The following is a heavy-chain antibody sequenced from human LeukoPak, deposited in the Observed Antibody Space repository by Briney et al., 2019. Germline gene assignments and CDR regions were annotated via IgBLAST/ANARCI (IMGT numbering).Heavy chain of an antibody. D-gene: IGHD3-10*01. J-gene: IGHJ4*02. CDR3: AGGLPDYYGSGSYSPFDY. CDR2: INHSGST. Sequence: SETLSLTCAVYGGSFSGYYWSWIRQPPGKGLEWIGEINHSGSTNYNPSLKSRVTISVDTSKNQFSLKLSSVTAADTAVYYCAGGLPDYYGSGSYSPFDYWGQGTLVTVSS. V-gene: IGHV4-34*01. CDR1: GGSFSGYY.